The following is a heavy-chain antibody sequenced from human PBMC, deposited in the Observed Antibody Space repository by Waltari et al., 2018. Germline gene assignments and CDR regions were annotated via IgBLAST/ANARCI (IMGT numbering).Heavy chain of an antibody. CDR2: VNPNSGAT. J-gene: IGHJ5*02. CDR1: GHSSINYE. CDR3: ARGRDVFANFDYNWFDP. V-gene: IGHV1-8*02. Sequence: QVQLVQSGAEVLRPGASVKVSCQASGHSSINYETNWVRQAAGQGLEWMGWVNPNSGATAYAQRFQGRITMTWDTSISTAYMELSNLRSDDTAVLYCARGRDVFANFDYNWFDPWGQGTLVTVSS. D-gene: IGHD3-3*01.